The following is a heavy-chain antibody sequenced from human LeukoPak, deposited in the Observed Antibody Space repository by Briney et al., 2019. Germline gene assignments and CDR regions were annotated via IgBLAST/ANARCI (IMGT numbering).Heavy chain of an antibody. D-gene: IGHD4-11*01. V-gene: IGHV3-7*03. CDR1: GFTFSSYW. J-gene: IGHJ6*03. Sequence: PGGSLRLSCAASGFTFSSYWMSWVRQAPGKGLEWVANIKQDGSEKYYVDSVKGRFTISRDNSKNTLYLQMNSLRAEDTAVYYCAKTDSNRGWNYYYYMDVWGKGTTVTVSS. CDR2: IKQDGSEK. CDR3: AKTDSNRGWNYYYYMDV.